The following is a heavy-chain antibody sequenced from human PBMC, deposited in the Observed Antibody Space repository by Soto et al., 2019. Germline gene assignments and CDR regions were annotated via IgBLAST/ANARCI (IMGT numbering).Heavy chain of an antibody. CDR1: GFTFSGSA. V-gene: IGHV3-73*01. CDR3: TIPPSGGS. CDR2: IRSKANSYAT. Sequence: EVQLVESGGGLVQPGGSLKLSCAASGFTFSGSAMHWVRQASGKGLEWVGRIRSKANSYATAYAASVKGRFTIYRDDSKNTAYLQMNSLKTEDTAVYYCTIPPSGGSWGQGTLVTVSS. J-gene: IGHJ5*02.